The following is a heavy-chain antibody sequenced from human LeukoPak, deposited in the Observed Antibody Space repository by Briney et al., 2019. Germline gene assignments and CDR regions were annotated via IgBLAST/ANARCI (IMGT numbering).Heavy chain of an antibody. CDR3: ARYMVYAPAGWFDP. CDR1: GFTFSSYS. J-gene: IGHJ5*02. CDR2: ISSSSGYI. V-gene: IGHV3-21*01. D-gene: IGHD2-8*01. Sequence: GGSLRLSCAASGFTFSSYSMNWVRQAPGKGLEWVSSISSSSGYIYYADSVKGRFTISRDNAKNSLYLQMNSLRAEDTAVYYCARYMVYAPAGWFDPWGQGTLVTVSS.